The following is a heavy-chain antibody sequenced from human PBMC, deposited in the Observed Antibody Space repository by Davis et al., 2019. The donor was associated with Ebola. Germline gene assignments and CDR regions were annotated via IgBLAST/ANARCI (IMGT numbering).Heavy chain of an antibody. V-gene: IGHV4-4*02. Sequence: PSETLSLTCAVSGGSISTNNWWNWVRQPPGKGLEWIGEIHHSGSTNYNPSLKSRVTISVDKSKNQFSLKLSSVTAADTAVYYCAIWSDDSYFDSWGQGTLVTVSS. CDR3: AIWSDDSYFDS. D-gene: IGHD3-3*01. CDR1: GGSISTNNW. CDR2: IHHSGST. J-gene: IGHJ4*02.